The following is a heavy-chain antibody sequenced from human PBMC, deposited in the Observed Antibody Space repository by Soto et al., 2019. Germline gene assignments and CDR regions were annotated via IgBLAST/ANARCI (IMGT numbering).Heavy chain of an antibody. J-gene: IGHJ6*03. D-gene: IGHD2-2*01. V-gene: IGHV3-23*01. Sequence: EVQLLESGGGLVQPGGSLRLSCAASGFTFSSYAMSWVRQAPGKGLEWVSAISGSGGSTYYADSVKGRFTISRDNSKNMRYLQMSSLRAEATAVYYCAKGGIVVVPAAMSYYYYYMDVWGKGTTVTVSS. CDR3: AKGGIVVVPAAMSYYYYYMDV. CDR2: ISGSGGST. CDR1: GFTFSSYA.